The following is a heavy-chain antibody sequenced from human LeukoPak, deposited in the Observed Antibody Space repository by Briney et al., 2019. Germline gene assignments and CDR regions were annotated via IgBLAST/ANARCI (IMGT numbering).Heavy chain of an antibody. J-gene: IGHJ5*02. CDR3: ARDLAGTDWFDP. Sequence: PGGSLRLSCAASGLTFSSYAMHWVRQASGKGLEWVAVISYDGSNKYYADSVKGRFTISRDNSKNTLYLQMNSLRAEDTAVYYCARDLAGTDWFDPWGQGTLVTVSS. V-gene: IGHV3-30*04. CDR2: ISYDGSNK. CDR1: GLTFSSYA. D-gene: IGHD6-13*01.